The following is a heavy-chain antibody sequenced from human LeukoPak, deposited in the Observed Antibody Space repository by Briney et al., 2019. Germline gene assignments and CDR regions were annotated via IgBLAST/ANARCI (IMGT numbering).Heavy chain of an antibody. Sequence: GGTLRLSCAASGFTFSSYGMSWVRQAPGKGLEWVSAISGSGGSTYYADSVKGRFTISRDNAKNSLYLQMNSLRAEDTAVYYCARSSYYYDSSGYYPPIGFDYWGQGTLVTVSS. J-gene: IGHJ4*02. D-gene: IGHD3-22*01. CDR2: ISGSGGST. V-gene: IGHV3-23*01. CDR3: ARSSYYYDSSGYYPPIGFDY. CDR1: GFTFSSYG.